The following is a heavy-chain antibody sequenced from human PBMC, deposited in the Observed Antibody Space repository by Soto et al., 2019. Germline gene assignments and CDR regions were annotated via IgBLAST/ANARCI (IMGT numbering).Heavy chain of an antibody. CDR2: IWYDGSNK. Sequence: GGSLRLSCAASGFTFSSYGMHWVRQAPGKGLEWVAVIWYDGSNKYYADSVKGRFTIFRDNSKNTLYLQMNSLRAEDTAVYYCARDREKEGGIAAAGFFDYWGQGTLVTVSS. J-gene: IGHJ4*02. CDR1: GFTFSSYG. CDR3: ARDREKEGGIAAAGFFDY. D-gene: IGHD6-13*01. V-gene: IGHV3-33*01.